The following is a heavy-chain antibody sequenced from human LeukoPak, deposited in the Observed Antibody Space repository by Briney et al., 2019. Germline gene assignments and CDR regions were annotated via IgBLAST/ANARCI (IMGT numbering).Heavy chain of an antibody. D-gene: IGHD6-13*01. CDR2: IKHDGSEQ. Sequence: GGSLRLSCAASGFTFTSYWMSWMRQAPGKGLQWVANIKHDGSEQYYVDSVKGRFTISRDNSKNTLYLQMNSLRAEDTAVYYCAKGLGIAAAGRDYWGQGTLVTVSS. CDR1: GFTFTSYW. CDR3: AKGLGIAAAGRDY. V-gene: IGHV3-7*03. J-gene: IGHJ4*02.